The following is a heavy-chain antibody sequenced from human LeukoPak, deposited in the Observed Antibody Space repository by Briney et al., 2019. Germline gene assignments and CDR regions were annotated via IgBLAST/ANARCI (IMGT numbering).Heavy chain of an antibody. CDR3: AKSNGYGLVDI. Sequence: SETLSLTCAVYGGSLSGYYWSWIRQPPGKGLEWIGEINHSGSTNYNPSLKSRVTISVDTSKNQFSLKLNSVTAADTAVYYCAKSNGYGLVDIWGQGTMITVPS. CDR1: GGSLSGYY. D-gene: IGHD5-18*01. V-gene: IGHV4-34*01. J-gene: IGHJ3*02. CDR2: INHSGST.